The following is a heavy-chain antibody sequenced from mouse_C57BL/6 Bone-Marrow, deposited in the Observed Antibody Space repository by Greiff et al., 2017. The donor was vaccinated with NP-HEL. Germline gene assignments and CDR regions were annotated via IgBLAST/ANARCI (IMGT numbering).Heavy chain of an antibody. Sequence: VQLPQSGAELARPGASVKLSCKASGYTFTSYGISWVKQRTGQGLEWIGEIYPRSGNTYYNEKFKGKATLTADKSSSTAYMELRSLTSEDSAVYFCARQGTYSKSPRFAYWGQGTLVTVSA. CDR3: ARQGTYSKSPRFAY. CDR2: IYPRSGNT. D-gene: IGHD2-5*01. CDR1: GYTFTSYG. J-gene: IGHJ3*01. V-gene: IGHV1-81*01.